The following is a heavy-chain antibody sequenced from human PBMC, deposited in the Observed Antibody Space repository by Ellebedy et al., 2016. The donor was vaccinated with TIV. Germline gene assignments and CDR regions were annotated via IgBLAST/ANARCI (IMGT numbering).Heavy chain of an antibody. CDR2: INQDGSET. J-gene: IGHJ5*02. CDR1: GFTFSSYG. V-gene: IGHV3-7*01. Sequence: GESLKISCAASGFTFSSYGMHRVRQAPGKGLEWVANINQDGSETYHVDSVKGRFTISRDNAKNSLYLQMNSLRAEETAVYYCATEGGFCSGGGCRWFDHWGQGTLVTVSS. CDR3: ATEGGFCSGGGCRWFDH. D-gene: IGHD2-15*01.